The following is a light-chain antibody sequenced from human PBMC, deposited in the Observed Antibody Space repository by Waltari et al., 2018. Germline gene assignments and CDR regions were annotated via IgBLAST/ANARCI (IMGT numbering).Light chain of an antibody. Sequence: EIVLTQSPGTLSLSPGERATLSSRASQSVSSSYLAWYQQKPGQAPRLRIYGASNRATGIPDRFRGSGSGTDFTLTISRLEPEDFAVYYCQQYGSSPPTFGPGTKVDIK. J-gene: IGKJ3*01. V-gene: IGKV3-20*01. CDR2: GAS. CDR3: QQYGSSPPT. CDR1: QSVSSSY.